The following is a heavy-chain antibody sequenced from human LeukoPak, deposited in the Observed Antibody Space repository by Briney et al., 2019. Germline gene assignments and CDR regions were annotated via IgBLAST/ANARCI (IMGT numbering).Heavy chain of an antibody. J-gene: IGHJ4*02. Sequence: GGSLRLSCAASGFTFSSYWMSWVRQAPGKGLEWVANIKQDGSEQYYVDSVKGRFTISRDNAKNSLFLQMNSLRGEDTAVYYCTREYLTISYFDYWGQGTLVTVSS. CDR1: GFTFSSYW. CDR3: TREYLTISYFDY. CDR2: IKQDGSEQ. D-gene: IGHD1/OR15-1a*01. V-gene: IGHV3-7*05.